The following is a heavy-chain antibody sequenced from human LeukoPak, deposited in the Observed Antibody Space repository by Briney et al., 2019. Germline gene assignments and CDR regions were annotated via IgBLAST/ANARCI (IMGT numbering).Heavy chain of an antibody. J-gene: IGHJ4*02. CDR1: GFTFSSYA. CDR3: AKRSGYSSGWLDY. D-gene: IGHD6-19*01. CDR2: ISGSGGST. V-gene: IGHV3-23*01. Sequence: GGSLRLSCAASGFTFSSYAMSWVRQAPGKGLERVSAISGSGGSTYYADSVKGRFTISRDNSKNTLYLQMNSPRAEDTAVYYCAKRSGYSSGWLDYWGQGTLVTVSS.